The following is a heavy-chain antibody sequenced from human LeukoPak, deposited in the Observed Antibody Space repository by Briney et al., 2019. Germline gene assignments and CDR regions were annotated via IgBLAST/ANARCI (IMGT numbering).Heavy chain of an antibody. CDR1: GFTVTDHW. J-gene: IGHJ4*02. D-gene: IGHD2-21*02. CDR2: IHPAVSDT. Sequence: GESLKISCKGSGFTVTDHWIAWVRQMPGKGLEWVGIIHPAVSDTPKSPSFQGQVVISVDRSISTAYLQWNSLKASETTMYYCAASPPHCGADCPFDYWGQGTLVTVSS. CDR3: AASPPHCGADCPFDY. V-gene: IGHV5-51*01.